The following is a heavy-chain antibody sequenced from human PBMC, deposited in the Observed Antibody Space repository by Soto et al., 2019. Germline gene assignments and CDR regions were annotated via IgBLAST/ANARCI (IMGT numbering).Heavy chain of an antibody. CDR1: GGSISSYY. CDR2: IYYSGST. V-gene: IGHV4-59*08. Sequence: QVQLQESGPGLVKPSETLSLTCTVSGGSISSYYWSWIRQPPGKGLEWIGYIYYSGSTNYNPSLKSRVTISVDTSKNPFSLKLGSVTAADTAVYYCARLGWATVVTPGLGDSYWYFDLWGRGTLVTVSS. D-gene: IGHD3-16*01. CDR3: ARLGWATVVTPGLGDSYWYFDL. J-gene: IGHJ2*01.